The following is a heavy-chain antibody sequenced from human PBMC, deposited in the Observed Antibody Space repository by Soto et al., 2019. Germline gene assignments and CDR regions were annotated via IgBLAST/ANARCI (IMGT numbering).Heavy chain of an antibody. J-gene: IGHJ6*02. CDR3: ARSLRIGDFWSGYGMDV. Sequence: ASVKGSCKASGYTFTSYDVNWVRQATGQGLEWMGWMNPNSGNTGYAQKFQGRVTMTRNTSISTAYMELSSLRSEDTAVYYCARSLRIGDFWSGYGMDVWGQGTTVTVSS. V-gene: IGHV1-8*01. D-gene: IGHD3-3*01. CDR1: GYTFTSYD. CDR2: MNPNSGNT.